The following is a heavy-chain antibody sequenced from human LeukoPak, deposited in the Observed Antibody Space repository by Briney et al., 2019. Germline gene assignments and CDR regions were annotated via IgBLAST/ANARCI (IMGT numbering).Heavy chain of an antibody. CDR1: GFTFSSYA. Sequence: GGSLRLSCAASGFTFSSYAMHWVRQAPGKGLEWVAVISYDGSNKYYADSVKGRFTISRDNSKNTLYLQMNSLRAEDTAVYYCAEDARWFGELLTPAGFDYWGQGTLVTVSS. J-gene: IGHJ4*02. CDR3: AEDARWFGELLTPAGFDY. CDR2: ISYDGSNK. D-gene: IGHD3-10*01. V-gene: IGHV3-30-3*01.